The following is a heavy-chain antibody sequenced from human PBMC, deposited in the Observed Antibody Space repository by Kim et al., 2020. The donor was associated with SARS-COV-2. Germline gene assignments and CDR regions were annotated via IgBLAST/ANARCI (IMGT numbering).Heavy chain of an antibody. D-gene: IGHD3-16*01. CDR1: GFTFRTYA. V-gene: IGHV3-23*01. CDR3: AKDGDTSTTRTDSLDI. Sequence: GGSLRLSCATSGFTFRTYAMSWVRQAPGKGLEWLSAISGSGATTHYADSMKGRFTISRDNSMNTLSLQMTSLRVEDTALYYCAKDGDTSTTRTDSLDIWGQGTMVTVSS. CDR2: ISGSGATT. J-gene: IGHJ3*02.